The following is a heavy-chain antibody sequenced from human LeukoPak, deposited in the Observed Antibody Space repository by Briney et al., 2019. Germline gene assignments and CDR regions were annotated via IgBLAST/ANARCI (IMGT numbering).Heavy chain of an antibody. Sequence: PGGSLRLSCAASGFTFSSYAMHWVRQAPGKGLEWVAVISYDGSNKYYADSVKGRFTISRDNSKNTLYLQMNSLRSEDTAVYYCARGAIVVVPARRNYYYYYMDVWGKGTTVTVSS. D-gene: IGHD2-2*01. CDR2: ISYDGSNK. CDR3: ARGAIVVVPARRNYYYYYMDV. CDR1: GFTFSSYA. V-gene: IGHV3-30-3*01. J-gene: IGHJ6*03.